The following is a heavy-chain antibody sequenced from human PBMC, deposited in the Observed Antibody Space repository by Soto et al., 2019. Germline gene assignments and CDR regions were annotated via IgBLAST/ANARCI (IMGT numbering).Heavy chain of an antibody. Sequence: QVQLQESGPGLVKPSETLSLTCTVSGGSVSSGSDYWSWIRQPPGKGLEWIGYIYYSGSTNYNPSLKSRVTISVDTYKHQFSLKLSSVNAADTAVYYCARAHLYYDFLAAFDLWGQGTMVTVSS. CDR3: ARAHLYYDFLAAFDL. CDR2: IYYSGST. J-gene: IGHJ3*01. CDR1: GGSVSSGSDY. D-gene: IGHD3-3*01. V-gene: IGHV4-61*01.